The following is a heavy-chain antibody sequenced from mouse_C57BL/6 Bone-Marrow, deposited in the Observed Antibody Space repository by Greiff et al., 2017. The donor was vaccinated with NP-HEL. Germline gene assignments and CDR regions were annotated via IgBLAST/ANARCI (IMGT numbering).Heavy chain of an antibody. CDR1: GYTFTDYN. J-gene: IGHJ4*01. CDR2: INPNNGGT. D-gene: IGHD1-1*01. Sequence: EVQLVESGPELVKPGASVKMSCKASGYTFTDYNMHWVKQSHGKSLEWIGYINPNNGGTSYNQKFKGKATLTVNKSSSTAYMELRSLTSEDSAVYYCARPRYYYGSSLYAMDYWGQGTSVTVSS. CDR3: ARPRYYYGSSLYAMDY. V-gene: IGHV1-22*01.